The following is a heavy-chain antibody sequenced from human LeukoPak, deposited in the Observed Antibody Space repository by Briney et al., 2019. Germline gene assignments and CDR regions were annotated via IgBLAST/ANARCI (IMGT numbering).Heavy chain of an antibody. CDR1: GFTFSSYS. Sequence: GGSLRLSCAASGFTFSSYSMNWVRQAPGKGLEWVGRIKSKTDGGTADYAAPVKGRFTISRDDLQNTVFLQMSSLTTEDTAMYYCTTKGYGSGIYRDFWGQGTLATVSS. CDR2: IKSKTDGGTA. D-gene: IGHD3-10*01. CDR3: TTKGYGSGIYRDF. J-gene: IGHJ4*02. V-gene: IGHV3-15*01.